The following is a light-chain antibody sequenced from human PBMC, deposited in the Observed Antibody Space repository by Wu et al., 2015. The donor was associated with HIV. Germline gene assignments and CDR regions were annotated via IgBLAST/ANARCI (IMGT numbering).Light chain of an antibody. V-gene: IGKV3-20*01. Sequence: IVLTQSPGTLSLSPGERATLSCRASQTISNIYLAWYQQRPGQPPRLLIYGASSRATGIPGRFSGSGSGTDFSLTIDRLEPEDFAVYYCHQYETSLWTFGQGTKVEIK. J-gene: IGKJ1*01. CDR1: QTISNIY. CDR3: HQYETSLWT. CDR2: GAS.